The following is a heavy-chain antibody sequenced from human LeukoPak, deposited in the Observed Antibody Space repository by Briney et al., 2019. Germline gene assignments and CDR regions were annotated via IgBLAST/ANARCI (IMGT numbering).Heavy chain of an antibody. CDR2: IIPILGIA. J-gene: IGHJ6*02. D-gene: IGHD4-17*01. CDR1: GGTFSSYA. CDR3: ARDSDGDYDYYGMDV. V-gene: IGHV1-69*04. Sequence: SVTVSCKASGGTFSSYAISWVRQAPGQGLEWMGRIIPILGIANYAQKFQGRVTITADKSTSTAYMELSSLRSEDTAVYYCARDSDGDYDYYGMDVWGQGTTVTVSS.